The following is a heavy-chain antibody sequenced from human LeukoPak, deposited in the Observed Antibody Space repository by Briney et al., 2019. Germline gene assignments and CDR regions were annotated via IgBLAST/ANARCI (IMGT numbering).Heavy chain of an antibody. D-gene: IGHD5-12*01. CDR1: GFTVSNSY. J-gene: IGHJ4*02. CDR2: IHRGGTR. V-gene: IGHV3-53*01. Sequence: PGGSLRLSCAASGFTVSNSYMSSVRQAPGKGLEWVSVIHRGGTRNYADSVQGRFTISRDNSKNTVYLHMNSMRAEDTAEYYCARDSDSGYGPFASWGQGTLVTVSS. CDR3: ARDSDSGYGPFAS.